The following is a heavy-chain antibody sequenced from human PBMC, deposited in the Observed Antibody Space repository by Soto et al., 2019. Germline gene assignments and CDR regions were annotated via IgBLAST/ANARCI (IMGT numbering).Heavy chain of an antibody. CDR2: INHSGST. CDR1: GGSFSGYY. J-gene: IGHJ4*02. D-gene: IGHD3-22*01. CDR3: ARASNYYDRGGYYYEIDY. Sequence: PSETLSLTCAIYGGSFSGYYWIWIRQPPGKGLEWVGEINHSGSTNYNPSLKSRVTISVDTSKNQISLKLTSVTAADTAVYYCARASNYYDRGGYYYEIDYWGQGTLVTVSS. V-gene: IGHV4-34*01.